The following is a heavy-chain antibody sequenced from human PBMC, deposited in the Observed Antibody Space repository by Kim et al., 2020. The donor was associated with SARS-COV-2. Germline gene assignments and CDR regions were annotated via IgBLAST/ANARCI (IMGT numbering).Heavy chain of an antibody. D-gene: IGHD3-9*01. Sequence: ASVKVSCKVSGYTLTELSMHWVRQAPGKGLEWMGGFDPEDGETIYAQKFQGRVTMTEDTSTDTAYMELSSLRSEDTAVYYCATALDVLRYFDWLGGFDYWGQGTLVTVSS. V-gene: IGHV1-24*01. CDR2: FDPEDGET. J-gene: IGHJ4*02. CDR3: ATALDVLRYFDWLGGFDY. CDR1: GYTLTELS.